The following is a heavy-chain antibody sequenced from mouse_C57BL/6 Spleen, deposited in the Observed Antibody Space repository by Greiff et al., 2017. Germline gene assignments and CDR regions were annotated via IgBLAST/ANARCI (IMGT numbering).Heavy chain of an antibody. J-gene: IGHJ4*01. CDR3: AREDYYGSKSSMDY. Sequence: VHLVESGPGLVAPSQSLSITCTVSGFSLTSYAISWVRQPPGKGLEWLGVIWTGGGTNYNSALKSRLSISKDNSKSQVFLKMNSLQTDDTARYYCAREDYYGSKSSMDYWGQGTSVTVSS. CDR1: GFSLTSYA. D-gene: IGHD1-1*01. CDR2: IWTGGGT. V-gene: IGHV2-9-1*01.